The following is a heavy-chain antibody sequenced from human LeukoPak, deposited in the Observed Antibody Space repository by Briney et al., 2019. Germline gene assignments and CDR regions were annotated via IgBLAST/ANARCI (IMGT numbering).Heavy chain of an antibody. V-gene: IGHV3-21*01. D-gene: IGHD2-8*01. CDR2: ISTTGDFI. CDR3: AGRDCTNGLCQFDY. Sequence: GGSLRLSCVASXXXXTXXXXXXVXXXPXKXXEXVXXISTTGDFIHYADSVKGRFTISRDNAKNSLYLQMNSLRAEDTAIYYCAGRDCTNGLCQFDYWGQGTLVTVSS. J-gene: IGHJ4*02. CDR1: XXXXTXXX.